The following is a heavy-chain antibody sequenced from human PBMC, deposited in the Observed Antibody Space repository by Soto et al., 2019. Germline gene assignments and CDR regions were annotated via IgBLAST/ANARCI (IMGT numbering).Heavy chain of an antibody. D-gene: IGHD2-15*01. CDR3: ARHTPAISISDH. Sequence: QLQLQESGPGLVKPSETLSLTCTVSGGSISSSSYYWGWIRQPPGKGLEWIGSIYYSGSTYYNPSLKSRVTISVDTSNNQFSLQLSSVTAADTAVYCCARHTPAISISDHWGQGTLVTVSS. J-gene: IGHJ4*02. CDR2: IYYSGST. V-gene: IGHV4-39*01. CDR1: GGSISSSSYY.